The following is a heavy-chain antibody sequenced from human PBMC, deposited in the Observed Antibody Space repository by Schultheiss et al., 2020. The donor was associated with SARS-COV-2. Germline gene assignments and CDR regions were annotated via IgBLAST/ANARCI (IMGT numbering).Heavy chain of an antibody. J-gene: IGHJ6*02. CDR1: GGTFSSYA. CDR3: ARGEYSYRYVDNYYYGLDV. D-gene: IGHD5-18*01. CDR2: INPNSGGT. Sequence: ASVKVSCKASGGTFSSYAISWVRQAPGQGLEWMGWINPNSGGTNYAQKFQGRVTMTRDTSISTAYMELSRLRSDDTAVYYCARGEYSYRYVDNYYYGLDVWGQGTTVTVSS. V-gene: IGHV1-2*02.